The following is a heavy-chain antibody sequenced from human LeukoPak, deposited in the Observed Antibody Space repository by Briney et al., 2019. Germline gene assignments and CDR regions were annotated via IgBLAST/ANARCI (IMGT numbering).Heavy chain of an antibody. CDR2: MSYDGSNK. V-gene: IGHV3-30*03. Sequence: PGRSLRLSCAASGFTFSNYGMHWVRQAPGKGLEWVAVMSYDGSNKYYADSVKGRFTISRDNSKNTLYLQMNSLRAEDTALYYCARGAAAGTGGDYWGQGTLVTVSS. J-gene: IGHJ4*02. CDR3: ARGAAAGTGGDY. CDR1: GFTFSNYG. D-gene: IGHD6-13*01.